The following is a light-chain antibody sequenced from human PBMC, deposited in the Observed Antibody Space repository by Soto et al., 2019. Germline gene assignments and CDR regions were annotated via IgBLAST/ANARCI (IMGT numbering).Light chain of an antibody. CDR3: NSYSSSTFYV. Sequence: QSALTQPASVSGSPGQSITISCTGTSSDVGAYNYVSWYQQHPGKAPKLMIFEVNNRPSGVSNRFSGSKSGNTASLAISGLQAEDEAEYYCNSYSSSTFYVFGTGTKLTVL. CDR1: SSDVGAYNY. CDR2: EVN. J-gene: IGLJ1*01. V-gene: IGLV2-14*01.